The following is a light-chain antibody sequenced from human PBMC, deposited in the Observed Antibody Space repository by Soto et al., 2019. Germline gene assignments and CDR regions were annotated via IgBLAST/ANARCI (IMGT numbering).Light chain of an antibody. CDR2: EVS. V-gene: IGLV2-14*01. CDR1: SSDVGGRQY. CDR3: SSYTASSTFV. J-gene: IGLJ1*01. Sequence: QYALTQPGSVCGSRGQSITISCTGTSSDVGGRQYVSWYQQHPGKAPKLMIYEVSNRPSGVSNRFSASKSGNTASLTISGLQAEDEADYYCSSYTASSTFVFGTGTKVTVL.